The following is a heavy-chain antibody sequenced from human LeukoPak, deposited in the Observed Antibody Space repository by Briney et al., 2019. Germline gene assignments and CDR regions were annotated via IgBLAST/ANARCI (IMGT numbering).Heavy chain of an antibody. CDR2: IGSDNKP. D-gene: IGHD3-10*02. CDR3: ERDLHYYVEMDV. CDR1: GFTFSAYA. V-gene: IGHV3-23*01. Sequence: GGSLRLSCEASGFTFSAYAMTWVRQAPGKGLEWVSSIGSDNKPHYSEAVKGRCSISRDNSKNTVFLPLHTLRVEHTPLYNCERDLHYYVEMDVWGPGTTVTVSS. J-gene: IGHJ6*02.